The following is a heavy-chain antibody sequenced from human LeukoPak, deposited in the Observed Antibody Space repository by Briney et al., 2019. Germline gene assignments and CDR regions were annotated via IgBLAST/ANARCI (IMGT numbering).Heavy chain of an antibody. CDR3: ARAYCSSTSCSVGLDY. D-gene: IGHD2-2*01. J-gene: IGHJ4*02. CDR1: GFTFSSYN. Sequence: GGSLRLSCAASGFTFSSYNMNWVRQAPGKGLEWLSYISSSGTVIYYADSVKGRFTISRDNAENSLYLQMSSLRAEDTALYHCARAYCSSTSCSVGLDYWGQGTLVTVSS. V-gene: IGHV3-48*01. CDR2: ISSSGTVI.